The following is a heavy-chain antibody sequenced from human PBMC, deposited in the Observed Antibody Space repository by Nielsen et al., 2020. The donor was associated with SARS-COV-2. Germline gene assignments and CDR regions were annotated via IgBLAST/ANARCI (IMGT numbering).Heavy chain of an antibody. Sequence: GESLKISCAASGFTFSSYGMHWVRQAPGKGLEWVAVIWYDGSNKYYADSVKGRFTISRDNSKNTLYLQMNSLRAEDTAVYYCATGDYYDSSGYYGLDYWGQGTLVTVSS. CDR3: ATGDYYDSSGYYGLDY. J-gene: IGHJ4*02. D-gene: IGHD3-22*01. CDR2: IWYDGSNK. CDR1: GFTFSSYG. V-gene: IGHV3-33*01.